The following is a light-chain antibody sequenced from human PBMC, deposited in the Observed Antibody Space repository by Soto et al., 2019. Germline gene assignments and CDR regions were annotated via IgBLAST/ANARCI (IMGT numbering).Light chain of an antibody. Sequence: EIVMTQSPATLSVSPGERATLSYRANQSISSNLVWYQQKPGQAPRLLIYGASTRATGIPARFSGSGSGTEFTLTISSLQSEDVAVYYCQQCNSWPPYTFGQGTKLEIK. CDR2: GAS. J-gene: IGKJ2*01. CDR1: QSISSN. V-gene: IGKV3-15*01. CDR3: QQCNSWPPYT.